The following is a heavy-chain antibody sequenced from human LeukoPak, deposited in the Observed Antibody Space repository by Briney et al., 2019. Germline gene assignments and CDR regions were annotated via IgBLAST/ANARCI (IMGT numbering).Heavy chain of an antibody. CDR2: IYFSGST. D-gene: IGHD3-9*01. Sequence: SETLSLTCTVFGDGINSYYWSWIRQPPGKGLEWLGYIYFSGSTKYNPSLENRITISVDRSKSQFYLTLRSVTAADTAVYFCARDLNHGFNYYYYGLEVWGQGTTVTVSS. CDR1: GDGINSYY. CDR3: ARDLNHGFNYYYYGLEV. J-gene: IGHJ6*02. V-gene: IGHV4-59*01.